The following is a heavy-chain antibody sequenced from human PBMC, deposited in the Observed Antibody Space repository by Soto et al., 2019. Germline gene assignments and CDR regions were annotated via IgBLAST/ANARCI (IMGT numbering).Heavy chain of an antibody. CDR1: GFTFSTHW. V-gene: IGHV3-74*01. CDR3: PPKYTHYSSVAGDRSGPSAGDGDPLP. D-gene: IGHD3-22*01. CDR2: INGDGSET. J-gene: IGHJ5*02. Sequence: PGGSLRLSCAASGFTFSTHWMHWVRQAPGKGLVWVSRINGDGSETTYADSVKGRLTISRDNAKNTLYLQMNNLRVEDMAVYYCPPKYTHYSSVAGDRSGPSAGDGDPLPW.